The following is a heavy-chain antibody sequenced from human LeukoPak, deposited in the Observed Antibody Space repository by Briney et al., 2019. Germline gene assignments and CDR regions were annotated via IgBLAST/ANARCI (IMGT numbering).Heavy chain of an antibody. D-gene: IGHD5-12*01. CDR3: ARIPLGYSGAYYFDY. CDR1: RGSISGSIRSYY. Sequence: SETLSLTCTVSRGSISGSIRSYYWSWLRQPPGKGLEWIGYISSSVNVNDNPSLRSLVTISVDTSKNQFFLNLSSVSAADTAVYYCARIPLGYSGAYYFDYWGQGTLVTVSP. V-gene: IGHV4-4*09. CDR2: ISSSVNV. J-gene: IGHJ4*02.